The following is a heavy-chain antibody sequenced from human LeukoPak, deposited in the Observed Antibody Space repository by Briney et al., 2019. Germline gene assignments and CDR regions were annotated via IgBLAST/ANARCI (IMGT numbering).Heavy chain of an antibody. CDR1: GYTFTNFG. CDR2: NSAYNDNT. J-gene: IGHJ4*02. CDR3: ARWYSSGWYPFDY. D-gene: IGHD6-13*01. Sequence: ASVKVSCKASGYTFTNFGFSWVRQAPGQGLEWVGWNSAYNDNTNYAQKVQSRGTMTTDTSTRTAYMVLRSRMSDEAAAVYCARWYSSGWYPFDYWGQGTLVTVSS. V-gene: IGHV1-18*01.